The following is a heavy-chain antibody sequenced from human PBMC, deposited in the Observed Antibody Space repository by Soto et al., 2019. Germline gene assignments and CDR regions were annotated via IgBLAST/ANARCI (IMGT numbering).Heavy chain of an antibody. CDR3: ARDSPPYYYDSSGSDDAFDI. V-gene: IGHV4-38-2*02. CDR1: GYSISSGYY. CDR2: IYHSGST. Sequence: SDTLSLTCAVSGYSISSGYYWGWIRQPPGKGLEWIGSIYHSGSTYYNPSLKSRVTISVDTSKTQFSLKLSSVTAADTAVYYCARDSPPYYYDSSGSDDAFDIWGQGTMVTVSS. D-gene: IGHD3-22*01. J-gene: IGHJ3*02.